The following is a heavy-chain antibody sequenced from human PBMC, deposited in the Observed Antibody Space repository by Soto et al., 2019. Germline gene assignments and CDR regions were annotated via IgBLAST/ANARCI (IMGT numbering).Heavy chain of an antibody. D-gene: IGHD6-6*01. CDR3: ARENSRISPRLFQH. Sequence: GGSLRLSCVASGFIFSDYAMHWARQAPGKGLEWVALISPAGTNQYYADSAKGRFTISRDNSKNTLYLQMNSLRPEDTGLYYCARENSRISPRLFQHWGHGTLVTAPQ. V-gene: IGHV3-30-3*01. CDR2: ISPAGTNQ. J-gene: IGHJ1*01. CDR1: GFIFSDYA.